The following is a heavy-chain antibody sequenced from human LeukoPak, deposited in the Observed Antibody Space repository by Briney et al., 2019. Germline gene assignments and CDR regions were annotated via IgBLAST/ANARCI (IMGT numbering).Heavy chain of an antibody. CDR1: GGSISSYY. Sequence: SETLSLTCTVSGGSISSYYWSWIRQPPGKGLEWIGYIYYSGSTNYNPSLKSRVTISVDTSKNQFSLKLSSVTAADTAVYYCARPTYGGSSGSAFDIWGQGTMVTVSS. D-gene: IGHD4-23*01. V-gene: IGHV4-59*08. J-gene: IGHJ3*02. CDR3: ARPTYGGSSGSAFDI. CDR2: IYYSGST.